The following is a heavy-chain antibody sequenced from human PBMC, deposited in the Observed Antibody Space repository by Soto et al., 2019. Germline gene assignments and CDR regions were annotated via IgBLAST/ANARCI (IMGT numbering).Heavy chain of an antibody. D-gene: IGHD2-21*02. CDR2: IKQDGSEK. CDR1: GFTFSSYW. CDR3: AREMTYCGGDCYSFDY. J-gene: IGHJ4*02. Sequence: GGSLRLSCAASGFTFSSYWMSWVRQAPGKGLEWVANIKQDGSEKYYVDSVKGRFTISRDNAKNSLYLQMNSLRAEDTAVYYCAREMTYCGGDCYSFDYWGQGTRVTVSS. V-gene: IGHV3-7*01.